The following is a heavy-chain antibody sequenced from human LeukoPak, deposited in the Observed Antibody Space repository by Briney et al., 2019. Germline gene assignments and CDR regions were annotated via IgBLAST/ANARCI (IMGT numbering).Heavy chain of an antibody. Sequence: PSETLSLTCTVSGGSISTYYWSWIRQSPGKGLEWIGYIYYSGSANYNPSLKSRATISVDTSKNQFSLKLSSVTAADTAVYYCARDRLYYFDFWGQGTLVTVSS. CDR3: ARDRLYYFDF. D-gene: IGHD2-21*02. CDR1: GGSISTYY. V-gene: IGHV4-59*01. CDR2: IYYSGSA. J-gene: IGHJ4*02.